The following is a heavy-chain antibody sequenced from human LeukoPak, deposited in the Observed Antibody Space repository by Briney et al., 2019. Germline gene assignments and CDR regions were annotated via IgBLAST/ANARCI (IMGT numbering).Heavy chain of an antibody. CDR3: ARGPRYSGGYYSPDDY. CDR2: INAGNGNT. J-gene: IGHJ4*02. V-gene: IGHV1-3*01. CDR1: GYTFTSYA. D-gene: IGHD1-26*01. Sequence: ASVKVSCKASGYTFTSYAMHWVRQAPGQRLEWMGWINAGNGNTKYSQKYQGRVTITRDTSASTAYMELSSLRSEDTAVYYCARGPRYSGGYYSPDDYWGQGTLVTVSS.